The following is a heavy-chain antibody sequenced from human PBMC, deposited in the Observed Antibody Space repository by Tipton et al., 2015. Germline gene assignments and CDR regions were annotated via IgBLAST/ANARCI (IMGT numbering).Heavy chain of an antibody. D-gene: IGHD5-24*01. CDR2: ISYSGST. CDR3: ARDLEHGMDV. J-gene: IGHJ6*02. V-gene: IGHV4-61*01. CDR1: GGSVSTSSYY. Sequence: LRLSCTVSGGSVSTSSYYWGWIRQSPGKGLEWIGYISYSGSTHYNPSLKRRVTISLDTSKNQFSLTLNSVTAADTAVYYCARDLEHGMDVWGQGTTVTVSS.